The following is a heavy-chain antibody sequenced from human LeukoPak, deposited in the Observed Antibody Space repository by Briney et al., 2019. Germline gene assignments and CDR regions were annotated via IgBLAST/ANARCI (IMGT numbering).Heavy chain of an antibody. CDR2: IYYSGST. V-gene: IGHV4-39*07. CDR1: GGSISSSSYY. Sequence: PSETLSLTCTVSGGSISSSSYYWGWIRQPPGKGLEWIGSIYYSGSTYYNPSLKSRVTISVDTSKNQFSLKLSSVTAADTAVDYCARDEEQWLVGGRFDYWGQGTLVTVSS. D-gene: IGHD6-19*01. J-gene: IGHJ4*02. CDR3: ARDEEQWLVGGRFDY.